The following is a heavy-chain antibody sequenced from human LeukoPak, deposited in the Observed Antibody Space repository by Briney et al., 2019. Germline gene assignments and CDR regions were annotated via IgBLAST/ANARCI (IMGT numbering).Heavy chain of an antibody. V-gene: IGHV1-18*01. CDR1: GYTFASYG. Sequence: ASVKVSCKASGYTFASYGISWVRQAPGQGLEWMGWISGYNGNTNHEQKFQGRITMTTDTSTSTAYMELKSLRSDDTAVYYCARDLPYGSSDRIPLDYWGQGTLVTVSS. CDR2: ISGYNGNT. J-gene: IGHJ4*02. D-gene: IGHD1-26*01. CDR3: ARDLPYGSSDRIPLDY.